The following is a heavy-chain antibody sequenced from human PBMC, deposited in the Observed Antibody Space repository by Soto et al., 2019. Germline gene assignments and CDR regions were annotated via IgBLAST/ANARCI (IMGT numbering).Heavy chain of an antibody. CDR2: INQDGGEK. D-gene: IGHD4-17*01. CDR3: ARVVDYGDAQYGMDV. CDR1: GFTFSIHW. V-gene: IGHV3-7*01. J-gene: IGHJ6*02. Sequence: EVQLVESGGGLVQPGGSLRLSCGASGFTFSIHWMSWVRQAPGKGLEWVANINQDGGEKYYVDSVKGRCTISRDNAKKSMYLQMSSLSAEDTAVYYCARVVDYGDAQYGMDVWGQGTTVTVSS.